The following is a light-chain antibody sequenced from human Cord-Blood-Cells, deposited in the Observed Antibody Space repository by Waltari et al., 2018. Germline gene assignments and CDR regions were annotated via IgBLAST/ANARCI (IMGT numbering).Light chain of an antibody. V-gene: IGLV2-14*03. J-gene: IGLJ1*01. CDR1: SSDVGGYNY. Sequence: QSALTQPASVSGSPGQSITISCTVTSSDVGGYNYVSWYQQNPGKAPKLMIYDVSNRPSGVSNPVSGSKSGNTASLTISGLQAEDEADYYCSSYTSSSTLDVFGTGTKVTVL. CDR3: SSYTSSSTLDV. CDR2: DVS.